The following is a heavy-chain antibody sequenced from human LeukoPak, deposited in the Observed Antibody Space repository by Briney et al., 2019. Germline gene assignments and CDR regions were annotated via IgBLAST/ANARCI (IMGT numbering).Heavy chain of an antibody. CDR2: TSNSGGST. D-gene: IGHD2-15*01. J-gene: IGHJ4*02. CDR1: GFTFSSYA. CDR3: AKDIVVVVAATGDY. Sequence: GGSLRLSCAASGFTFSSYAMSWVRQAPGKGLEWVSTTSNSGGSTYYADSVKGRFTISRDNSKNTLYLQMNSLRAEDTAVYYCAKDIVVVVAATGDYWGQGTLVTVSS. V-gene: IGHV3-23*01.